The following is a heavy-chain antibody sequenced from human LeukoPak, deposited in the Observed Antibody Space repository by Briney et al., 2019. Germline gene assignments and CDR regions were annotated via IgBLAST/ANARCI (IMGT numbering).Heavy chain of an antibody. CDR2: INPNSGGT. CDR1: GYTFTGYY. D-gene: IGHD3-22*01. Sequence: ASVKVSCKASGYTFTGYYMHWVRQAPGQGLEWMGWINPNSGGTNYAQKFQGWVTMTRDTSISTAYMGLSRLRSDDTAVYYCARGPLRYYYDSSGYYPETDAFDIWGQGTMVTVSS. J-gene: IGHJ3*02. V-gene: IGHV1-2*04. CDR3: ARGPLRYYYDSSGYYPETDAFDI.